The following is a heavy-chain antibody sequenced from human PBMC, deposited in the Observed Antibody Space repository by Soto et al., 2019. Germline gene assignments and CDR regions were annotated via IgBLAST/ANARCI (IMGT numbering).Heavy chain of an antibody. J-gene: IGHJ6*02. CDR2: INPNSGGT. D-gene: IGHD3-3*01. CDR3: ARTPIRVTIFGVVIRSGMDV. Sequence: ASVKVSCKASGYTFTGYYMHWVRQAPGQGLEWMGWINPNSGGTNYAQKFQGWVTMTRDTSISTAYMELSRLRSDDTAVCYCARTPIRVTIFGVVIRSGMDVWGQGTTVTVS. V-gene: IGHV1-2*04. CDR1: GYTFTGYY.